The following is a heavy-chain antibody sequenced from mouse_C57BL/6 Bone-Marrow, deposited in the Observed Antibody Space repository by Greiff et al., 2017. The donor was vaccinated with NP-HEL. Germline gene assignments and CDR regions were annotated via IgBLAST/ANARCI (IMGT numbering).Heavy chain of an antibody. D-gene: IGHD2-3*01. J-gene: IGHJ4*01. Sequence: QVQLQQPGAELVKPGASVKLSCKASGYTFTSYWMHWVKQRPGQGLEWIGMIHPTSGSTNYNEKFKSKATLTVDKSSSTAYMQLSSLTSEDSAVYYCARRIYDGYYVGSYYYAMDYWGQGTSVTVSS. CDR2: IHPTSGST. CDR3: ARRIYDGYYVGSYYYAMDY. V-gene: IGHV1-64*01. CDR1: GYTFTSYW.